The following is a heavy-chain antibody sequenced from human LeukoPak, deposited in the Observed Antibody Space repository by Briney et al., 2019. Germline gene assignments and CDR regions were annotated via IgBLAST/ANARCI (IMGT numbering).Heavy chain of an antibody. CDR1: GYTFTSYY. V-gene: IGHV1-46*03. CDR3: ARAGIAVAGTSVWFDP. CDR2: INPSGGST. J-gene: IGHJ5*02. Sequence: ASVKVSCKASGYTFTSYYMHWVRRAPGQGLEWMGIINPSGGSTSYAQKFQGRVTMTRDTSTSTVYMELSSLRSEDTAVYYCARAGIAVAGTSVWFDPWGQGTLVTVSS. D-gene: IGHD6-19*01.